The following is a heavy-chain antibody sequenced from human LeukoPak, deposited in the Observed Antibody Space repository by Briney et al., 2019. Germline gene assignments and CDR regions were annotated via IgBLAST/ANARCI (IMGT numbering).Heavy chain of an antibody. J-gene: IGHJ4*02. D-gene: IGHD5-24*01. CDR3: AKRSTWHLDY. CDR2: VSYGGNKK. Sequence: GRSLRLSCAASGFTFSSYGMHWVRQAPGKGLEWVALVSYGGNKKYYVDSVKGRFTISRDNSKNTLYLQMNSLGAEDTAVYYCAKRSTWHLDYWGQGTLVTVSS. V-gene: IGHV3-30*18. CDR1: GFTFSSYG.